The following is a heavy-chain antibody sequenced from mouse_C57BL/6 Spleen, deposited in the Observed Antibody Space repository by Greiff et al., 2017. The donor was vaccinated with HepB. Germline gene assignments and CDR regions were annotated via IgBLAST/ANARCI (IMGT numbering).Heavy chain of an antibody. CDR1: GYAFTNYL. CDR2: INPGSGGT. V-gene: IGHV1-54*01. Sequence: VQLQQSGAELVRPGTSVKVSCKASGYAFTNYLIEWVKQRPGQGLEWIGVINPGSGGTNYNEKFKGKATLTADKSSSTAYMQLSSLTSEDSAVYFCARSLIPYSNYAMDYWGQGTSVTVSS. CDR3: ARSLIPYSNYAMDY. J-gene: IGHJ4*01. D-gene: IGHD2-5*01.